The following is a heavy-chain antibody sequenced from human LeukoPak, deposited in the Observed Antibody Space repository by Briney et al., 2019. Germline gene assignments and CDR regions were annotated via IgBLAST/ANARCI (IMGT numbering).Heavy chain of an antibody. CDR3: AREILGGFNPGAY. V-gene: IGHV4-4*02. D-gene: IGHD1-14*01. J-gene: IGHJ4*02. CDR1: LDSTTSNF. CDR2: IHRSGSP. Sequence: SEMLALTCTVSLDSTTSNFWSWVRQPPGKGLEWIGEIHRSGSPNYNPSLQSRVTISIDRSRNQIALELSSVTAADTAVYYCAREILGGFNPGAYWGVGSLVTVSS.